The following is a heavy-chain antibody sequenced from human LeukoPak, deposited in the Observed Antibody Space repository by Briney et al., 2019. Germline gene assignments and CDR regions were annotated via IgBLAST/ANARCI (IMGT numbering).Heavy chain of an antibody. D-gene: IGHD6-13*01. CDR1: EFTFSSYW. CDR3: VRDRTAAAGEFDY. V-gene: IGHV3-74*03. J-gene: IGHJ4*02. Sequence: GGSLRLSCVAAEFTFSSYWMHWIRQAPGKGLVWVSRIDSGGSRTKYADSVKGRFTISRDNAENTLYLQLNSLRADDTAVYYCVRDRTAAAGEFDYWGQGTLVTVSS. CDR2: IDSGGSRT.